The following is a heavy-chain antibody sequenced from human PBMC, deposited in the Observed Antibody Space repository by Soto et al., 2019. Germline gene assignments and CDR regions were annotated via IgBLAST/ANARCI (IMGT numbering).Heavy chain of an antibody. D-gene: IGHD3-3*02. CDR1: GDTLKTFD. CDR2: ITNHNGDT. CDR3: AAFNITRTGDNYYDYMDV. J-gene: IGHJ6*03. V-gene: IGHV1-18*04. Sequence: QVQLVQSGAEVKRPGASVKVSCKASGDTLKTFDVSWVRQAPGQGPEWMAWITNHNGDTNFAQKLRGRVSLTADTSAATAFMEWRNLSSDDTGVYFCAAFNITRTGDNYYDYMDVGGHGTTVTGS.